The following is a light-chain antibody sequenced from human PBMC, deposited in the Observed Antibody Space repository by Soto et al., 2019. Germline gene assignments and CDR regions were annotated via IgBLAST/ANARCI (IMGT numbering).Light chain of an antibody. CDR1: QSVSSC. V-gene: IGKV3-11*01. Sequence: IVLRPSPATLSLSPGERATLSCRASQSVSSCLAWYQQRPGQAPRLLIYDASNRATGIPARFSGSGSGTDFTLTISSLEPEDFAVYYCQQRSNWPPTFGQGTRLEIK. J-gene: IGKJ5*01. CDR3: QQRSNWPPT. CDR2: DAS.